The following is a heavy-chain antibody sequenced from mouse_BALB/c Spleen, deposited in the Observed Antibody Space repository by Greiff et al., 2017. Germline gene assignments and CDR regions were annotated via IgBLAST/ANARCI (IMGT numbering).Heavy chain of an antibody. CDR1: GYSITSDYA. Sequence: EVMLVESGPGLVKPSQSLSLTCTVTGYSITSDYAWNWIRQFPGNKLEWMGYISYSGSTSYNPSLKSRISITRDTSKNQFFLQLNSVTTEDTATYYCARLTTVVERYAMDYWGQGTSVTVSS. J-gene: IGHJ4*01. V-gene: IGHV3-2*02. CDR3: ARLTTVVERYAMDY. D-gene: IGHD1-1*01. CDR2: ISYSGST.